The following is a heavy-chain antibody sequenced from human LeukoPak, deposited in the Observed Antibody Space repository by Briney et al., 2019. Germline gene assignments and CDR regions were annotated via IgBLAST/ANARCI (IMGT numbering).Heavy chain of an antibody. CDR2: IYYSGST. CDR3: ARSKDILTGYCFDY. J-gene: IGHJ4*02. D-gene: IGHD3-9*01. CDR1: GGSISSYY. V-gene: IGHV4-59*01. Sequence: SETLSLTCTVSGGSISSYYWSWIRQPPGKGMEWIGYIYYSGSTNYNPSLKSRVTISVDTSKDQFSLKLSSVTAADTAVYYCARSKDILTGYCFDYWGQGTLVTVSS.